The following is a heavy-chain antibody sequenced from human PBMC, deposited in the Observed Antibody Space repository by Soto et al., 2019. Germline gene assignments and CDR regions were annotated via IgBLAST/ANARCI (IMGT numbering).Heavy chain of an antibody. CDR1: GYTFTGYY. Sequence: QVQLVQSGAEVKKPGASVKVSCKASGYTFTGYYMHWVRQAPGQGLEWRGWINPNRGGTNYAQKFHGWATMTRYTSIRTAYMELSRLRSDDTAVYYWASGEGGPRWGSIDYWGQGTLVTVSS. D-gene: IGHD3-10*01. CDR3: ASGEGGPRWGSIDY. J-gene: IGHJ4*02. CDR2: INPNRGGT. V-gene: IGHV1-2*04.